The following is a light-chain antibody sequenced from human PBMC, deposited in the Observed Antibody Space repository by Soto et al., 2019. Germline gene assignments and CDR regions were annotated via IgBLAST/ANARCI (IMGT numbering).Light chain of an antibody. V-gene: IGKV1-33*01. CDR1: QDISNY. CDR3: QQYDNLPT. CDR2: DAS. Sequence: DIPMTQSPSSLSASVGDRVTITCQASQDISNYLNWYQQKPGKAPKLLIYDASNLETGVPSRFSGSGSGTDFTFTISRLQPEDIATYYCQQYDNLPTFGGGTKVEIK. J-gene: IGKJ4*01.